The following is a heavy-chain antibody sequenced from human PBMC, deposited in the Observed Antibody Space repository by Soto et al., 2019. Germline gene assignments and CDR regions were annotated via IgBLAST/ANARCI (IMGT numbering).Heavy chain of an antibody. CDR2: IKSKTDGGTT. D-gene: IGHD6-13*01. CDR1: GFTFSNAW. Sequence: GGSLRLSCAASGFTFSNAWMSWVRQAPGKGLEWVGRIKSKTDGGTTDYAAPVKGRFAISRDDSKNTLYLQMNSLKTEDTAVYYCTTDAKPLIAAAGFDYWGQGTLVTVSS. J-gene: IGHJ4*02. V-gene: IGHV3-15*01. CDR3: TTDAKPLIAAAGFDY.